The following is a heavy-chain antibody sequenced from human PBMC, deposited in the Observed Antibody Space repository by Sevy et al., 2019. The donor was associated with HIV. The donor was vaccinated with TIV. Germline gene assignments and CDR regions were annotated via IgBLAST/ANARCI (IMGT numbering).Heavy chain of an antibody. CDR3: AREAGGYDYDYGMDV. CDR2: IYYNGHT. V-gene: IGHV4-39*02. Sequence: GSLRLSCAASGFTFSDYWMTWVRQTPGKGLEWIGSIYYNGHTFYTPSLKSRLTISIDTSKNQFSLTLSSVTVADTAVYFCAREAGGYDYDYGMDVWGQGTTVTVSS. CDR1: GFTFSDYW. D-gene: IGHD5-12*01. J-gene: IGHJ6*02.